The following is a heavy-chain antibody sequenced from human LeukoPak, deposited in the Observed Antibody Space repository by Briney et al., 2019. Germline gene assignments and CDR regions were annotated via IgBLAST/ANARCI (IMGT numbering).Heavy chain of an antibody. V-gene: IGHV1-69*13. D-gene: IGHD3-22*01. CDR3: ARNGPYYYDHIDY. J-gene: IGHJ4*02. CDR1: GGTFSSYA. Sequence: ASVKVSCRASGGTFSSYAISWVRQAPGQGLEWMGGIIPIFGTANYAQKFQGRVTITADESTSTAYMELSSLRSEDTAVYYCARNGPYYYDHIDYWGQGTLVTVSS. CDR2: IIPIFGTA.